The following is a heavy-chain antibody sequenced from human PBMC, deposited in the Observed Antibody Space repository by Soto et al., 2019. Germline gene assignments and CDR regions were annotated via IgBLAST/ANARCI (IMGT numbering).Heavy chain of an antibody. V-gene: IGHV3-23*01. CDR3: AKGGYYSLFDI. CDR1: GLPFSSYA. CDR2: ISGSGGRT. D-gene: IGHD3-16*01. Sequence: GGSLGLSCVASGLPFSSYAMTWFRQPPGKGLEWVSGISGSGGRTYYADSVKGRFTISRDNSNNTLSLQMHILRVEDTAVYFCAKGGYYSLFDIWGQGTMVTVSS. J-gene: IGHJ3*02.